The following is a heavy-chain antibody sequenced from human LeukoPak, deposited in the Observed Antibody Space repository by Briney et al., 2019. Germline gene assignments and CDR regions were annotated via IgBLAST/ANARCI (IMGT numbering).Heavy chain of an antibody. V-gene: IGHV3-33*01. D-gene: IGHD3-10*01. J-gene: IGHJ4*02. Sequence: GGSLRLSCAASGFTFGSYGMHWVRQAPGKGLEWVAVIWYDGSNRNYADSVKGRFTISRDNSKNTLYLQMNSLRIEDTAVYSCAGDHMVRGVIRPFDYWGQGTLVTVSS. CDR2: IWYDGSNR. CDR1: GFTFGSYG. CDR3: AGDHMVRGVIRPFDY.